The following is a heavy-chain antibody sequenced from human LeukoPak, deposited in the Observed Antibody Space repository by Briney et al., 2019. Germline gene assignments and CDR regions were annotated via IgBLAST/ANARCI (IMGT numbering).Heavy chain of an antibody. D-gene: IGHD2/OR15-2a*01. J-gene: IGHJ4*02. V-gene: IGHV3-23*01. CDR2: VDGGGST. CDR3: ARDDAPDGGFLDY. CDR1: GFTFSSYA. Sequence: PGGSLRLSCAASGFTFSSYAMSWVRQAPGKALEWVSRVDGGGSTSYADSVKGRFSISRDSSKSTLYLQMSSLRGEDTAVYFCARDDAPDGGFLDYWGQGTLVTVSS.